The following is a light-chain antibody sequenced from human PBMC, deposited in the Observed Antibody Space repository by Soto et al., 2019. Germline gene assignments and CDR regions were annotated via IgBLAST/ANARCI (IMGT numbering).Light chain of an antibody. CDR3: QQRSNWPPLT. J-gene: IGKJ4*01. CDR1: QSVSNN. Sequence: EIVMTQSPATLSVSPGESATLSCRASQSVSNNLTWYQQKPGQAPRLLIYDASTRATGIPARFSGSGSGTDFTLTISSLEPEDFAVYYCQQRSNWPPLTFGGGTKVDIK. CDR2: DAS. V-gene: IGKV3-11*01.